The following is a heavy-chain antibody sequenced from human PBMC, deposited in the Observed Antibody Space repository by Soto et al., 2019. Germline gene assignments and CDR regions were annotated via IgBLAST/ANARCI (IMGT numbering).Heavy chain of an antibody. V-gene: IGHV1-2*04. CDR2: INPNSGGT. J-gene: IGHJ6*02. CDR1: GYTFTGYY. D-gene: IGHD2-15*01. Sequence: ASVKVSCKASGYTFTGYYMHWVRQAPGQGLEWMGWINPNSGGTNYAQKFQGWVTMTRDTSISTAYMELSRLRSDDTAVYYCARDLRPVVVVAATQYYYYYYGMDVWGQGTTVTVSS. CDR3: ARDLRPVVVVAATQYYYYYYGMDV.